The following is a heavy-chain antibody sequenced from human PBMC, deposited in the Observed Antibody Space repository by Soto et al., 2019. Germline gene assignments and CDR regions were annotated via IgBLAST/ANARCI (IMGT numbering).Heavy chain of an antibody. J-gene: IGHJ3*02. CDR3: ARNQRGYSFDI. CDR1: GGSISSYY. Sequence: PSEPLSLTCTVSGGSISSYYWSWIRQPPGKGLEWIGYIYYSGSTNYNPSLKSRVTISVDTSKNQFSLKLSSVTAADTAVYYCARNQRGYSFDIWGQGTMVTVS. CDR2: IYYSGST. D-gene: IGHD2-2*03. V-gene: IGHV4-59*01.